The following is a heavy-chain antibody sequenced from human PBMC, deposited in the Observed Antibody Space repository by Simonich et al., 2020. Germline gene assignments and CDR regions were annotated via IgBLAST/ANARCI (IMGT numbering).Heavy chain of an antibody. Sequence: QVQLQQWGAGLLKPSETLSLTCAVYGGSFSGYYWSWIRQPPGKGLEWIGEINHSGRTNYNPSLKSRVTISVDTSKNQFSLKLSSVTAADTAVYYCARVTREWLVFYWGQGTLVTVSS. CDR2: INHSGRT. CDR1: GGSFSGYY. D-gene: IGHD6-19*01. J-gene: IGHJ4*02. CDR3: ARVTREWLVFY. V-gene: IGHV4-34*01.